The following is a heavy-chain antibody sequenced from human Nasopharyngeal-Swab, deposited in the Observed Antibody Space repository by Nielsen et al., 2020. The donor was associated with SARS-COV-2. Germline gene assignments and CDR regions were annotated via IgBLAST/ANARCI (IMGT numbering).Heavy chain of an antibody. CDR3: ARGYSSGWYPFDY. J-gene: IGHJ4*02. CDR1: GGSISSSSYY. D-gene: IGHD6-19*01. Sequence: SETLSLTCTVSGGSISSSSYYWGWIRQPPGKGLEWIGSIYYSGSTYYNPSLKSRVTMSVDTSKNQFSLKLSSVTAADTAVYYCARGYSSGWYPFDYWGQGTLVTVSS. V-gene: IGHV4-39*07. CDR2: IYYSGST.